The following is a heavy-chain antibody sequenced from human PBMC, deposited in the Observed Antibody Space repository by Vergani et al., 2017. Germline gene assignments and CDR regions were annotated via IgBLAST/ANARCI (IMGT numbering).Heavy chain of an antibody. D-gene: IGHD5-12*01. CDR1: GYTFTGYY. Sequence: QVQLVQSGAEVKKPGASVKVSCKASGYTFTGYYMNWVRQAPGQGLEWMGWINPNSGDTLYAQKFQGRFTMTRDTSISTAYMELSRLTSDDTAVYYCARDRVDIVATTTYDYYYYGMDVWGQGTTVTVSS. J-gene: IGHJ6*02. V-gene: IGHV1-2*02. CDR2: INPNSGDT. CDR3: ARDRVDIVATTTYDYYYYGMDV.